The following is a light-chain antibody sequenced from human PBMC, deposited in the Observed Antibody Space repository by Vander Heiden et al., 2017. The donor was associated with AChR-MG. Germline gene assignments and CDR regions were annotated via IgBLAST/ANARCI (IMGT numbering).Light chain of an antibody. CDR3: SSYTSSSTLYV. Sequence: QSALTQPASVSGSPGQSITISCTGTSSDVGGYKYVSWYQQHPGNAAQLMIYDVRNRPSGGSNRCSGSKSGNTASLTIFGLQAEDEADYYCSSYTSSSTLYVFGTGTKVTVL. V-gene: IGLV2-14*03. CDR1: SSDVGGYKY. J-gene: IGLJ1*01. CDR2: DVR.